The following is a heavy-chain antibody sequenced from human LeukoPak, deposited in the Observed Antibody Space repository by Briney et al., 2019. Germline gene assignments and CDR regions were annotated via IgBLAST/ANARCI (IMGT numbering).Heavy chain of an antibody. V-gene: IGHV3-21*01. Sequence: GGSLRLSCAASGFTFSSYSMNWVRQAPGKGLEWVSSISSSSSYIYYADSVKGRFTISRDNAKNSLYLQMNSLRAEDTAVYYCARRPGIAAAGSYYFDYWGQGTLVTVSS. CDR3: ARRPGIAAAGSYYFDY. D-gene: IGHD6-13*01. CDR2: ISSSSSYI. J-gene: IGHJ4*02. CDR1: GFTFSSYS.